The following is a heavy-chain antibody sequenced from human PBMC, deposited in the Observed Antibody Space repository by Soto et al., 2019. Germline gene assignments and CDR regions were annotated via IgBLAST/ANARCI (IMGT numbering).Heavy chain of an antibody. Sequence: SETLYLTCSFSGGSMSEYFWSWMRQSPGKGLEWIGYIYYLGSTDYNPSLKSRVTISVDTSKRQFSLRLTSVTAADTAVYYCARDGYDGSGSPYPAYWGQGTQVTVS. CDR3: ARDGYDGSGSPYPAY. D-gene: IGHD3-10*01. CDR1: GGSMSEYF. CDR2: IYYLGST. J-gene: IGHJ4*02. V-gene: IGHV4-59*01.